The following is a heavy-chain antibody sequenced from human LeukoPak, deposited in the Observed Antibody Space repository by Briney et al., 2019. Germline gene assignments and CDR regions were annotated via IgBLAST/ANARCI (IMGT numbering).Heavy chain of an antibody. D-gene: IGHD3-22*01. Sequence: SETLSLTCTVSGGSISSGSYYWSWIRQPAGKGLEWIGRIYTSGSTNYNPSLKSRVTISVDKSKNQFSLKLSSVTAADTAVYYCARVRDYYDSRSPDDYWGQGTLVTVSS. CDR3: ARVRDYYDSRSPDDY. J-gene: IGHJ4*02. CDR1: GGSISSGSYY. CDR2: IYTSGST. V-gene: IGHV4-61*02.